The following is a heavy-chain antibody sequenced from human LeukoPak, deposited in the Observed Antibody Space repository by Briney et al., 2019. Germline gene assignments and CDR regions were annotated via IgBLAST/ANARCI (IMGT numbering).Heavy chain of an antibody. V-gene: IGHV4-61*02. CDR1: GGSISSGSYY. CDR2: IYTSGST. Sequence: PSQTLSLTCTVSGGSISSGSYYWSWLRQPAGKGLEWIGRIYTSGSTNYNPSLKSRVTISVDTSKNQFALKLSSVTAADTAVYYCARGRTGYHLLPTKKNYSYYYMDVWGTGTTVTVSS. D-gene: IGHD2-2*01. J-gene: IGHJ6*03. CDR3: ARGRTGYHLLPTKKNYSYYYMDV.